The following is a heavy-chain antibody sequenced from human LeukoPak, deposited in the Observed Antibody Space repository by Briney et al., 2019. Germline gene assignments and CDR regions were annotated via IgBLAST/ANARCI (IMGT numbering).Heavy chain of an antibody. CDR2: ISGSGFT. CDR1: GFTFSSYA. J-gene: IGHJ3*02. Sequence: GGSLRLSCAASGFTFSSYAMSWVRQAPGKGLEWVSAISGSGFTYYADSVKGRFTISRDNSKNTLYLQMNSLRAEDTAVYYCARDWGLRGATTLVAFDIWGQGTMVTVSS. V-gene: IGHV3-23*01. CDR3: ARDWGLRGATTLVAFDI. D-gene: IGHD1-26*01.